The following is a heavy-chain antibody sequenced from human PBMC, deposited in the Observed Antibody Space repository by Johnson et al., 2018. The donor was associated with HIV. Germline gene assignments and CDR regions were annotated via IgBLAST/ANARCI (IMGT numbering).Heavy chain of an antibody. V-gene: IGHV3-23*04. Sequence: VLLVESGGGVVQPGRSLRLSCAASGFTFSSYALTWVRQAPGKGLEWVSTVSDGAGNTYYADSVKGRFTISRDNSKNTLYLQMNSLRAEDTAVYYCARAHYDSSGYLLKGGAFDIWGQGTMVTVSS. J-gene: IGHJ3*02. CDR1: GFTFSSYA. CDR2: VSDGAGNT. CDR3: ARAHYDSSGYLLKGGAFDI. D-gene: IGHD3-22*01.